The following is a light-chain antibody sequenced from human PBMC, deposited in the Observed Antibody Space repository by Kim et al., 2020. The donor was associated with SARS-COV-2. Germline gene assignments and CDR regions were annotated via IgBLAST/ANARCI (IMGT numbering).Light chain of an antibody. CDR2: DAS. Sequence: PGDRATPSCRASQSASSYLAWYQQKPGQAPRLLIYDASNRATGIPTRFSGSGSETDFTLTISSLEPEDFAVYYCQQRSEWPLTFGGGTKVDIK. CDR3: QQRSEWPLT. J-gene: IGKJ4*01. V-gene: IGKV3-11*01. CDR1: QSASSY.